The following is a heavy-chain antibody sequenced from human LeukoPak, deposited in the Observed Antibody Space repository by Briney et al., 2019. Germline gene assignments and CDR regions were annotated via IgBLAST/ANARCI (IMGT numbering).Heavy chain of an antibody. CDR2: IIPIFGTA. D-gene: IGHD4-17*01. J-gene: IGHJ4*02. Sequence: GASVKVSCKASGGTFSSYAISWVRQAPGQGLEWMGGIIPIFGTANYAQKFQGRVTITADESTSTAYMELSSLRSEDTAVYYCAREGGDYVRKYYFDYWGQGTLVTVSS. CDR1: GGTFSSYA. CDR3: AREGGDYVRKYYFDY. V-gene: IGHV1-69*13.